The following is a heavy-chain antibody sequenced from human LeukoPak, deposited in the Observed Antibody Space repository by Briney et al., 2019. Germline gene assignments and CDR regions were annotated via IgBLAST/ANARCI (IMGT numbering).Heavy chain of an antibody. V-gene: IGHV1-24*01. CDR1: GYTVTVCC. J-gene: IGHJ4*02. D-gene: IGHD1-26*01. Sequence: ASVKVSCKVSGYTVTVCCMHWVGQAPGQGLGWMGGFDPNNGGTIYAQKFQDRVTMTEDTSTDTAYMELSSLTSADTAEYYCATEELGFRFDDWGQGTLVTVSS. CDR3: ATEELGFRFDD. CDR2: FDPNNGGT.